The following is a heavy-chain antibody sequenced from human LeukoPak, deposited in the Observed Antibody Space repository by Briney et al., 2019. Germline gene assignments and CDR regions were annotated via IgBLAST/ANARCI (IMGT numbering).Heavy chain of an antibody. CDR3: ARALDYYDSSGYNY. J-gene: IGHJ4*02. D-gene: IGHD3-22*01. CDR2: ISSSSSYI. Sequence: PGGSLRLSCAASGFTFSSYSMNWVRQAPGKGLESVSSISSSSSYIYYADSVKGRFTISRDNAKNSLYLQMNSLRAEDTAVYYCARALDYYDSSGYNYWGQGTLVTVSS. V-gene: IGHV3-21*01. CDR1: GFTFSSYS.